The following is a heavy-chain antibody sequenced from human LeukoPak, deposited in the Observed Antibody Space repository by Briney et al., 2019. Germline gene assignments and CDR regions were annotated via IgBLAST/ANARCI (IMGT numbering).Heavy chain of an antibody. CDR3: ARVGSGCSGGSCSPHYYYYYYMDV. D-gene: IGHD2-15*01. CDR1: GFTFSSYG. CDR2: IRYDGSNK. Sequence: PGGSLRLSCAASGFTFSSYGMHWVRQAPGKGLEWVAFIRYDGSNKYYADSVKGRFTISRDNAKNSLYLQMNSLRAEDTALYYCARVGSGCSGGSCSPHYYYYYYMDVWGKGTTVTVSS. J-gene: IGHJ6*03. V-gene: IGHV3-30*02.